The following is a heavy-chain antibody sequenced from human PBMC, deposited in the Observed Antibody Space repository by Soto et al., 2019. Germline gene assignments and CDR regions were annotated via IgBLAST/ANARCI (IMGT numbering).Heavy chain of an antibody. V-gene: IGHV2-5*02. CDR1: GFSLSTSGVG. D-gene: IGHD3-16*01. CDR3: AHRRIWRGTNYFDY. Sequence: QITLKESGPTLVTPTQTLTLTCTFSGFSLSTSGVGVGWIRQPPGKALEWLALIYWDDDKRYRPSLKSRLTITKDTSKNQAVLIMTNMDPVDTATYYCAHRRIWRGTNYFDYWGQGTLVTVSS. J-gene: IGHJ4*02. CDR2: IYWDDDK.